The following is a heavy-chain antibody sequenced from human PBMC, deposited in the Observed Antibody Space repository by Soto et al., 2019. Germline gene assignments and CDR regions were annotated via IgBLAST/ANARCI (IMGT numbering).Heavy chain of an antibody. V-gene: IGHV4-39*01. D-gene: IGHD1-7*01. CDR3: ARHSEGGTWNWGNYFDY. CDR2: IFYRGRP. Sequence: SETLSLTCSVSGGSISSQSYYWGWIRQPPGKGLEYIGSIFYRGRPFYNTSLKSRVTLDVATSKNQFSLRLSSVTATDTAVYFCARHSEGGTWNWGNYFDYWGQGALVTVSS. CDR1: GGSISSQSYY. J-gene: IGHJ4*02.